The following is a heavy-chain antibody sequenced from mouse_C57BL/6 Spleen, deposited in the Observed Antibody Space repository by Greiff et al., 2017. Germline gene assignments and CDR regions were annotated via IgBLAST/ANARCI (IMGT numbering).Heavy chain of an antibody. V-gene: IGHV1-64*01. CDR3: ATPYSNPFAMDY. D-gene: IGHD2-5*01. Sequence: VQLQQPGAELVKPGASVKLSCKASGYTFTSYWMHWVKQRPGQGLEWIGMIHPNSGSTNYNEKFKSKATLTVDKSSSTAYMQLSSLTSEDSAVYYCATPYSNPFAMDYWGQGTSVTVSS. CDR2: IHPNSGST. J-gene: IGHJ4*01. CDR1: GYTFTSYW.